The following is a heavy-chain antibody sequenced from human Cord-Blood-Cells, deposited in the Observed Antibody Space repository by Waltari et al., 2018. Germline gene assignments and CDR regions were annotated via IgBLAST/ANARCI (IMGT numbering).Heavy chain of an antibody. D-gene: IGHD6-6*01. CDR1: GFTFSSYW. V-gene: IGHV3-7*01. CDR3: ARAEYSSSCPHY. CDR2: IKQDGSEK. J-gene: IGHJ4*02. Sequence: EVQLVESGGGLVQPGGSLRPSGAASGFTFSSYWMRWVRQAPGKGLEWVANIKQDGSEKYYVDSVKSRFTISRDNAKNSLYLQMNSLRAEDTAVYYCARAEYSSSCPHYWGQGTLVTVSS.